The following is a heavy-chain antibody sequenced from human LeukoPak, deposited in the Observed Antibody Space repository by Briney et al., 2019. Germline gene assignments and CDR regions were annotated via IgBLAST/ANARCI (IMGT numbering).Heavy chain of an antibody. CDR1: GFTFSSYW. V-gene: IGHV3-7*01. D-gene: IGHD3-10*01. CDR2: IKQDGSEK. CDR3: ARDRGSGSYWEGFDY. Sequence: PGGSLRLSCAASGFTFSSYWMSWVRQAPGKGLEWVANIKQDGSEKYYVDSVKGRFTIFRDNAKNSVYLQMNSLRAEGTAVYYCARDRGSGSYWEGFDYWGQGTLVTVSS. J-gene: IGHJ4*02.